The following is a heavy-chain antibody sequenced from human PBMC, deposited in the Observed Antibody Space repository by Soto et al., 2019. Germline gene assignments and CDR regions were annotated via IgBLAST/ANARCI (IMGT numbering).Heavy chain of an antibody. V-gene: IGHV3-30-3*01. CDR3: ARAATAMEIFASR. Sequence: GGSLRLSCAASGFTFSSYAMHWVRQAPGKGLEWVAVISYDGSNKYYADSVKGRFTISRDNSKNTLYLQMNSLRAEDTAVYYCARAATAMEIFASRWGQGTLVTVSS. D-gene: IGHD5-18*01. J-gene: IGHJ4*02. CDR2: ISYDGSNK. CDR1: GFTFSSYA.